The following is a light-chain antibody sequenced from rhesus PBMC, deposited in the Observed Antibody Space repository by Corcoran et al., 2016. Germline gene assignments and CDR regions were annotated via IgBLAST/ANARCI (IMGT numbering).Light chain of an antibody. V-gene: IGKV1-22*01. CDR2: KTS. CDR3: LQYSSSPYS. J-gene: IGKJ2*01. CDR1: QGIRSW. Sequence: DIQMTQSPSSLSASVGDKVTITCRASQGIRSWLAWYQQTPGKNHKLLIYKTSSLQSGVPSRFSGIGSGTDFTLTISSLQPEEFATYYCLQYSSSPYSFGQGTKVEIK.